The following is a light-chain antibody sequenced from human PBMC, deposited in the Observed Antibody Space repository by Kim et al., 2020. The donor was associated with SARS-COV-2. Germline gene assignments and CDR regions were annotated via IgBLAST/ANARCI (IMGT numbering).Light chain of an antibody. CDR2: DAS. J-gene: IGKJ4*01. V-gene: IGKV3-11*01. CDR1: QSVTTY. CDR3: QKRSNWPLN. Sequence: EIVLTQSPATLSLSPGERATLSCRASQSVTTYLAWYQQKPGQAPRLLIYDASNRATGIPARFSGSGSGTDFTLTISSLESEDFAAYYCQKRSNWPLNVGGGTKVDIK.